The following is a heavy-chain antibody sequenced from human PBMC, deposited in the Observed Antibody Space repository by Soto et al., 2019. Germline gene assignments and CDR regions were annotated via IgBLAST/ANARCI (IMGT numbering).Heavy chain of an antibody. V-gene: IGHV1-69*01. D-gene: IGHD6-13*01. CDR1: GGTFSSYA. CDR3: ASRNAAAGDDYYYYGMDV. Sequence: QVQLVQSGAEVKKPGSSVKVSCKASGGTFSSYAISWVRQAPGQGLEWMGGIIPIFGTANYAQKFQGRVTITEDESTSTDYMELSSLRSEDTAVYYCASRNAAAGDDYYYYGMDVWGQGTTVTVSS. CDR2: IIPIFGTA. J-gene: IGHJ6*02.